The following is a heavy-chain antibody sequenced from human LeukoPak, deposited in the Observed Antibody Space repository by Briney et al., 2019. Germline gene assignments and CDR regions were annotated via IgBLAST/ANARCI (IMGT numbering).Heavy chain of an antibody. Sequence: GASVKVSCKASGYTFTSYGISWVRQAPGQGLEWMGWISAYNGNTNYAQKLQGRVTMTTDTSTSTAYMELRSLRSDDTAVYYCATDQPDYYDSSGYSYWGQGTLVTVSS. J-gene: IGHJ4*02. CDR2: ISAYNGNT. CDR3: ATDQPDYYDSSGYSY. CDR1: GYTFTSYG. D-gene: IGHD3-22*01. V-gene: IGHV1-18*01.